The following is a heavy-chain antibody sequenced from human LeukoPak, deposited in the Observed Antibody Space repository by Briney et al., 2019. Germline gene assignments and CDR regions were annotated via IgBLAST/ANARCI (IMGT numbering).Heavy chain of an antibody. Sequence: ASVKVSCKASGYTFTSYGISWVRQAPGQGLEWMGWISAYNGNTNYAQKLQGRVTVTTDTSTSTAYMDLRSLRSDDTAVYYCARTIAAAGHYYYYYMDVWGKGTTVTVSS. CDR3: ARTIAAAGHYYYYYMDV. V-gene: IGHV1-18*01. J-gene: IGHJ6*03. CDR2: ISAYNGNT. D-gene: IGHD6-13*01. CDR1: GYTFTSYG.